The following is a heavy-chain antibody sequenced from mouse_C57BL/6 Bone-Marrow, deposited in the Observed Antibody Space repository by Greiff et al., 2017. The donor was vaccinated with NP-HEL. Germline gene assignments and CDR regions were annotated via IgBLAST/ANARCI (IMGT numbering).Heavy chain of an antibody. CDR1: GFTFSDFN. V-gene: IGHV7-1*01. J-gene: IGHJ2*01. CDR2: SRNKANDYTT. D-gene: IGHD2-3*01. CDR3: ARDADGSNYFDY. Sequence: EVMLVESGGGLVQSGRSLRLSCATSGFTFSDFNMEWVRQAPGKGLEWIAASRNKANDYTTEYSASVKGRFIVSRDTSQSILYLQMNALRAEDTAIYYCARDADGSNYFDYWGQGTTLTVSS.